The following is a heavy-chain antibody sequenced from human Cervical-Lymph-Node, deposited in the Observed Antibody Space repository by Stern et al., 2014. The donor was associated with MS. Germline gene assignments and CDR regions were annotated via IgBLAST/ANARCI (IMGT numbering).Heavy chain of an antibody. Sequence: QVTLKESGPALVKPTQTLTLTCTFSGFSLSTSGLGVGWIRQPPGEALEWLVYSYWNAQRRYSPSLKSRLTIPKDTSKNQVVLTLTNVDPVDTATYYCAHRTAGPFDYWGQGPLVTVSP. CDR3: AHRTAGPFDY. CDR1: GFSLSTSGLG. V-gene: IGHV2-5*01. J-gene: IGHJ4*02. CDR2: SYWNAQR.